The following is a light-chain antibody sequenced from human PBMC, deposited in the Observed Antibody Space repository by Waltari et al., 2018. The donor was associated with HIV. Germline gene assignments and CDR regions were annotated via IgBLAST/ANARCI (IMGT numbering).Light chain of an antibody. CDR2: YES. J-gene: IGLJ3*02. CDR3: QVWDSSSDLSWV. Sequence: SYVLTQPPSVSVAPGKTARIPCGGNNIGRKSVHWYQQKPGQAPVLVIYYESDRPSGIPERFSGSNSGNTATLTISRVEAGDEADYYCQVWDSSSDLSWVFGGGTKLTVL. CDR1: NIGRKS. V-gene: IGLV3-21*04.